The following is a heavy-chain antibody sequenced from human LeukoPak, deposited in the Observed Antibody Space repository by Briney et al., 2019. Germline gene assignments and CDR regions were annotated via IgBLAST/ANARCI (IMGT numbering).Heavy chain of an antibody. D-gene: IGHD3-10*01. J-gene: IGHJ5*02. Sequence: ASVKVSCKASGYTFTSYDINWVRQATGQGLEWMGWMNPNSGNTGYAQKFQGRVAMTRNTSISTAYMELSSLRSEDTAVYYCARFNYGSGSYLLPWGQGTLVTVSS. V-gene: IGHV1-8*01. CDR1: GYTFTSYD. CDR3: ARFNYGSGSYLLP. CDR2: MNPNSGNT.